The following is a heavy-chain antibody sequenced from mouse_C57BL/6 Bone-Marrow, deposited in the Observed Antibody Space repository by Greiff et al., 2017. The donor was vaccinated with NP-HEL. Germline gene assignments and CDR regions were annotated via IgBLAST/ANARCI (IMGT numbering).Heavy chain of an antibody. CDR1: GFSLTSYA. CDR2: IWTGGGT. CDR3: ARMSLFYYGNYPFAY. J-gene: IGHJ3*01. V-gene: IGHV2-9-1*01. Sequence: VQLVESGPGLVAPSQSLSITCTVSGFSLTSYAISWVRQPPGKGLEWLGVIWTGGGTNYNSALKSRLSISKDNSESQVFLKMNSLQTDDTARYYCARMSLFYYGNYPFAYWGQGTLVTVSA. D-gene: IGHD2-1*01.